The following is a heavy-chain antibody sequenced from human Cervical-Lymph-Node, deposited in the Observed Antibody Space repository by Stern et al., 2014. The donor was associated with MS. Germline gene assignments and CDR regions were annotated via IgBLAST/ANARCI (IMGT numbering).Heavy chain of an antibody. D-gene: IGHD1-1*01. CDR3: ARGLERKVGRGY. CDR1: GYILTTYY. V-gene: IGHV1-46*01. J-gene: IGHJ4*02. CDR2: INPSDGST. Sequence: QVQLVQSGGEVKKPGASVKVSCQASGYILTTYYIHWVRQAPGPGLEWMGIINPSDGSTEYAQRFQGRITMTRDTSTDTVYMELNSLRSEDTAVYYCARGLERKVGRGYWGQGTLVTVS.